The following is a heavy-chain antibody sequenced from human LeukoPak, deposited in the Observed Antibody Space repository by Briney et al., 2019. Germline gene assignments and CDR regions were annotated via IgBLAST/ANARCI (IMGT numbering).Heavy chain of an antibody. CDR3: ARDRGQQLVLGYNWFDP. CDR1: GGSFSGYY. Sequence: SETLSLTCAVYGGSFSGYYWSWIRQPPGKGLEWIGEINHSGSTNYNPSLKSRVTMSVDTSKNQFSLKLSSVTAADTAVYYCARDRGQQLVLGYNWFDPWGQGTLVTVSS. J-gene: IGHJ5*02. V-gene: IGHV4-34*01. CDR2: INHSGST. D-gene: IGHD6-13*01.